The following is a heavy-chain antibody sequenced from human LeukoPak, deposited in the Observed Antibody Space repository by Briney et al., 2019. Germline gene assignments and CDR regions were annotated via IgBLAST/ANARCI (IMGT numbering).Heavy chain of an antibody. CDR3: AQLGGVRGAPSDY. J-gene: IGHJ4*02. D-gene: IGHD3-10*02. CDR1: GFTFSGYA. V-gene: IGHV3-23*01. Sequence: GGSLRLSCAASGFTFSGYAMSWVRQAPGKGLEWVSAISGSGGTKYYADSVNGRFTISRDNPKNTLYLQMNTMEHPDSARHYCAQLGGVRGAPSDYWGQGTLVTVSS. CDR2: ISGSGGTK.